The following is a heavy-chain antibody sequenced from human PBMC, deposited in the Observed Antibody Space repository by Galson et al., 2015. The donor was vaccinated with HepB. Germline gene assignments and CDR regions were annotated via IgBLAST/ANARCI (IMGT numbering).Heavy chain of an antibody. CDR3: ARRATYYDWTGYPDEKYSGMDV. V-gene: IGHV3-74*01. J-gene: IGHJ6*02. CDR2: ISVGGSIR. CDR1: GFSFSSFW. D-gene: IGHD3-22*01. Sequence: SLRLSCAASGFSFSSFWMNWVRQAPGKGLVWVSRISVGGSIRNYADSVEGRFTISRDNAKNVLYLEMNSLRDEDTAVYYCARRATYYDWTGYPDEKYSGMDVWGQGTTVIVSS.